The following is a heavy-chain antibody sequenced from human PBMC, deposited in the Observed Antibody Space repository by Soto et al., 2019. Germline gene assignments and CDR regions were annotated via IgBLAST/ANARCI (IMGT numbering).Heavy chain of an antibody. CDR2: LWYDGSNK. CDR3: ARELSYSRGGRSGMDF. V-gene: IGHV3-33*01. D-gene: IGHD4-4*01. Sequence: GGTLRLSCAVSGFTLSRYGMHWVRQAQGKGLEWVAVLWYDGSNKYYADSVKGRFTISRDNSKNTLYLQMNSLRAEDTAAHYLARELSYSRGGRSGMDFWGQGTTGTVSS. CDR1: GFTLSRYG. J-gene: IGHJ6*02.